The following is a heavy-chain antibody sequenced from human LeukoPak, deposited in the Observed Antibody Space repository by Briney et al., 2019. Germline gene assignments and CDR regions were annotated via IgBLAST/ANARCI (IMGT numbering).Heavy chain of an antibody. Sequence: PSETLSLTCTVSGGSISSGGYYWSWIRQHPGKGLEWIGYIYYSGSTYYNPSLKSRVTISVDTSKNQFSLKLSSVTAADTAVYYCARPLWFGESPLGYWGQGTLVIVSS. J-gene: IGHJ4*02. CDR1: GGSISSGGYY. CDR2: IYYSGST. V-gene: IGHV4-31*03. D-gene: IGHD3-10*01. CDR3: ARPLWFGESPLGY.